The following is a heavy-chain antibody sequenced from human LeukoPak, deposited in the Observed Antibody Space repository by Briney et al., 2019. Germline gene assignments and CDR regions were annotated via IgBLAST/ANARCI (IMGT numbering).Heavy chain of an antibody. CDR2: IIPILGIA. CDR3: AREDYDSSGYYGFDY. CDR1: GGTFSSYA. Sequence: ASVKVPCKASGGTFSSYAISWVRQAPGQGLEWMGRIIPILGIANYAQKFQGRVTITADKSTSTAYMELSSLRSVDTAVYYCAREDYDSSGYYGFDYWGQGTLVTVSS. D-gene: IGHD3-22*01. V-gene: IGHV1-69*04. J-gene: IGHJ4*02.